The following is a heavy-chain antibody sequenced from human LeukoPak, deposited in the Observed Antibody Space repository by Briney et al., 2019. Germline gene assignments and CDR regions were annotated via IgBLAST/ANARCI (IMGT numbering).Heavy chain of an antibody. CDR1: GGSISSYY. J-gene: IGHJ4*02. D-gene: IGHD2-2*02. V-gene: IGHV4-59*01. CDR3: ARGNIPTDY. CDR2: IYFTGST. Sequence: SETLSLTCTVSGGSISSYYWSWIRQPPGKGLEWIGYIYFTGSTSYNPSLKSRVTISVDTSKNQFSLRLSSVTAADTAVYCCARGNIPTDYWGQGTLVTVSS.